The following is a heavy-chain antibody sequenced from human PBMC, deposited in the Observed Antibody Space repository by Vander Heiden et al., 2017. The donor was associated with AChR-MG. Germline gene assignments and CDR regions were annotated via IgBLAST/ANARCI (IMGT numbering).Heavy chain of an antibody. Sequence: QVQLVQSGAEVKKPGASVKVSCKASGYTFTSYDINWVRQATGHGREWMGWMNPNSGNTGYAQKFQGRVTMTRNTSISTAYMELSSLRSEDTAVYYCARGYNWNYAGSFLERYYYYYGMDVWGQGTTVTVSS. CDR3: ARGYNWNYAGSFLERYYYYYGMDV. CDR1: GYTFTSYD. CDR2: MNPNSGNT. V-gene: IGHV1-8*01. D-gene: IGHD1-7*01. J-gene: IGHJ6*02.